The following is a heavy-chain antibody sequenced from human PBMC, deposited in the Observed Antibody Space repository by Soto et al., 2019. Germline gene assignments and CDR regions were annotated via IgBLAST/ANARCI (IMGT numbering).Heavy chain of an antibody. J-gene: IGHJ4*02. CDR2: IYHSGST. D-gene: IGHD3-3*01. Sequence: SETLSLTCAVSGGSISSGGYSWSWIRQPPGKGLEWIGYIYHSGSTYYNPSLKSRVTISVDRSKNQFSLKLSSVTAADTAVYYCARADLVLRFLEWLPEPPFDYWGQGTLVTVSS. V-gene: IGHV4-30-2*01. CDR3: ARADLVLRFLEWLPEPPFDY. CDR1: GGSISSGGYS.